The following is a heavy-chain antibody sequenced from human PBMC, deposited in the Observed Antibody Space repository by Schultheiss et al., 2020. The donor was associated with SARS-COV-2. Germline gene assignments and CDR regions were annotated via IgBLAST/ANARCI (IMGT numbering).Heavy chain of an antibody. CDR2: ISSNGGST. CDR1: GFTFSSYA. V-gene: IGHV3-64*01. Sequence: GGSLRLSCAASGFTFSSYAMHWVRQAPGKGLEYVSAISSNGGSTYYANSVKGRFTISRDNSKNTLYLQMGSLKTEDTAVYYCTTAIAVAGTSNWGQGTLVTVSS. CDR3: TTAIAVAGTSN. J-gene: IGHJ4*02. D-gene: IGHD6-19*01.